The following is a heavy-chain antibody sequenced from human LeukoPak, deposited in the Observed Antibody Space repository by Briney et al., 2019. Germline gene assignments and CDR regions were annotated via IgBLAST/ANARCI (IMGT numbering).Heavy chain of an antibody. CDR1: GFSFSGYS. CDR3: AKGAEIDL. D-gene: IGHD3-16*01. Sequence: GGSLRLSCVASGFSFSGYSMNWVRQAPGKGLEWVSAVTGPGDTTYYADSVKGRFFMSREDSKTTVYLQMNSLRVEDTAIYYCAKGAEIDLWGQGTLVTVSS. J-gene: IGHJ5*02. CDR2: VTGPGDTT. V-gene: IGHV3-23*01.